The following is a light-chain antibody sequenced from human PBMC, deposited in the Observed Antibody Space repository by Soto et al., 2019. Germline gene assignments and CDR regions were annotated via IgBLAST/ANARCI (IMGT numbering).Light chain of an antibody. CDR1: QSVDRY. CDR3: QQYNNWPLT. J-gene: IGKJ4*01. Sequence: EVVLTQSPDTLSFSPGETATLSCRASQSVDRYVAWYQQKPGQAPRLLLFGASTRATGIPARFSGTGSGTEFTLTISSLQSEDFAVYYCQQYNNWPLTFGGGTKVDIK. CDR2: GAS. V-gene: IGKV3-15*01.